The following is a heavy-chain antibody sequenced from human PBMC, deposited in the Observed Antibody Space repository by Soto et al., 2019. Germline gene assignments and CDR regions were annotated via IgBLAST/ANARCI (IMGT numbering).Heavy chain of an antibody. J-gene: IGHJ3*02. D-gene: IGHD4-17*01. CDR2: ISGSGGST. V-gene: IGHV3-23*01. CDR3: AKADYGDYADAFDI. Sequence: AGGSLRLSCAASGFTFSSYAMSWVRQAPGKGLEWASAISGSGGSTYYADSVKGRFTISRDNSKNTLYLQMNSLRAEDTAVHYCAKADYGDYADAFDIWGQGTMVTVSS. CDR1: GFTFSSYA.